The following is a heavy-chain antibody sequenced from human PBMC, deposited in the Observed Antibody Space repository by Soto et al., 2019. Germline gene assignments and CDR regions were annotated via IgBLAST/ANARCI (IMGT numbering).Heavy chain of an antibody. Sequence: QVQLVQSGAKVKKPGSSVKVSCKASGGTFSSYAISWVRQAPGQGLEWMGGIIPIFGTANYAQKFQGSVTITADESTSTAYMELCSLRSEDTAVYYCARDGSYGYYYYGMDVCGRGTTVTVAS. CDR2: IIPIFGTA. V-gene: IGHV1-69*01. CDR1: GGTFSSYA. J-gene: IGHJ6*02. D-gene: IGHD5-18*01. CDR3: ARDGSYGYYYYGMDV.